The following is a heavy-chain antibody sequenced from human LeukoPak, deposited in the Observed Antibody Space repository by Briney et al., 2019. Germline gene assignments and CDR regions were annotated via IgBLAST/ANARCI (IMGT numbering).Heavy chain of an antibody. CDR3: ARDHDSSVRGFDY. Sequence: GGSLRLSCAASGFTFSDYDMSWIRQAPGNGLEWVSYISSSGSTIYYADSVKGRFTISRDNAKNSLYLQMNSLRAEDTAVYYCARDHDSSVRGFDYWGQGTLVTVSS. D-gene: IGHD3-22*01. CDR1: GFTFSDYD. V-gene: IGHV3-11*04. J-gene: IGHJ4*02. CDR2: ISSSGSTI.